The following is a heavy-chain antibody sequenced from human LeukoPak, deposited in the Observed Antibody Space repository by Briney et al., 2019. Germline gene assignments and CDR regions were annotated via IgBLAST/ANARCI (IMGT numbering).Heavy chain of an antibody. J-gene: IGHJ1*01. CDR3: ARAPSEIGGYYPEYFRH. V-gene: IGHV3-74*01. CDR1: GFTFSSYW. Sequence: TGGSLRLSCAASGFTFSSYWMHWVRQAPGKGPVWVSRIKSDGSTRYADSVKGRFTISRDNAKNTVSLQMNSLRAEDTGVYYCARAPSEIGGYYPEYFRHWGQGTLVTVSP. D-gene: IGHD3-22*01. CDR2: IKSDGST.